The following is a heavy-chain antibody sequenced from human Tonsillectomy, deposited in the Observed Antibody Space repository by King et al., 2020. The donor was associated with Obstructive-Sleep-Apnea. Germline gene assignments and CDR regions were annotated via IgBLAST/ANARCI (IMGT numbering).Heavy chain of an antibody. CDR3: AKGKRAGILDYFDY. V-gene: IGHV3-23*01. CDR2: ISGSGGST. CDR1: VVHLLLSS. D-gene: IGHD3-3*01. J-gene: IGHJ4*02. Sequence: LFESGGGLLPPFGSLRLSCSAPVVHLLLSSLIFFLHSPFQGLEWVSAISGSGGSTYYADSVKGRFTISRDNSKNTLYLQMNSLRAEDTAVYYCAKGKRAGILDYFDYWGQGTLVTVSS.